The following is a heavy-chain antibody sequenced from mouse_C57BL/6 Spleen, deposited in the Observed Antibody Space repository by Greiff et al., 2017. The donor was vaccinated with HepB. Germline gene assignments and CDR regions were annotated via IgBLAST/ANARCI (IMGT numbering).Heavy chain of an antibody. CDR2: INPNNGGT. CDR1: GYTFTDYN. Sequence: VQLQQSGPELVKPGASVKIPCKASGYTFTDYNMDWVKQSHGKSLEWIGDINPNNGGTIYNQKFKGKATLTVDKSSSTAYMELRSLTSEDTAVYYCARSLYGSSSYFDYWGQGTTLTVSS. D-gene: IGHD1-1*01. CDR3: ARSLYGSSSYFDY. J-gene: IGHJ2*01. V-gene: IGHV1-18*01.